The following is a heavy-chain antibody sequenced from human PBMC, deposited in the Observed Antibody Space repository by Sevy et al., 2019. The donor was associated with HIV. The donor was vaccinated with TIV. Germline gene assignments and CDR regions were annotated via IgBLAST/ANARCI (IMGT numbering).Heavy chain of an antibody. Sequence: GGSLRLSCAASGFTFSNSRMTLVRQAPGKGLEWVASINEDGREKFYVDSVKGRFTISRDNAKNSLYLQMNSLRVEDSAVYYCARWDFSPWFDPWGQGTLVTVSS. J-gene: IGHJ5*02. CDR3: ARWDFSPWFDP. CDR1: GFTFSNSR. CDR2: INEDGREK. V-gene: IGHV3-7*01. D-gene: IGHD1-26*01.